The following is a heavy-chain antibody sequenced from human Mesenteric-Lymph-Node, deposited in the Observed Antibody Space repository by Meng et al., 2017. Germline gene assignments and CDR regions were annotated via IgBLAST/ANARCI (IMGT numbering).Heavy chain of an antibody. CDR3: ARGPSSSKTYYFDY. CDR1: GGSISSGGYY. Sequence: QVQLRESGPGLVKPSQTLSLTCTVSGGSISSGGYYWSWIRQHPGKGLEWIGYIYYSGSTYYNPSLKSLVTISVDTSKNQFSLKLSSVTAADTAVYYCARGPSSSKTYYFDYWGQGTLVTVSS. V-gene: IGHV4-31*01. CDR2: IYYSGST. D-gene: IGHD6-13*01. J-gene: IGHJ4*02.